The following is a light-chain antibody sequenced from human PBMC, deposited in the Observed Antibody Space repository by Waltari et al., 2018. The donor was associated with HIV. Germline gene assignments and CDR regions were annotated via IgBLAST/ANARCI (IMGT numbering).Light chain of an antibody. Sequence: QSVLTQPPSASGTPGQRVTISCSGSSSNIGNNAVSWYQQFPGTAPKLLIYSNKPRPSGVPDRFSGSKSGTSASLAISGLQSEDEANYYCETLDDNLNGPVFGGGTKLTVL. CDR2: SNK. CDR3: ETLDDNLNGPV. V-gene: IGLV1-44*01. CDR1: SSNIGNNA. J-gene: IGLJ2*01.